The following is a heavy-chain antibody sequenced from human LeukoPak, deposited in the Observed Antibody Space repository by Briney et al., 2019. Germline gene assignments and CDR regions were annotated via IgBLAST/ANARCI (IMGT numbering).Heavy chain of an antibody. D-gene: IGHD3-10*01. J-gene: IGHJ6*03. Sequence: GGSLRLSCAASGFTFSSYAMSWVRQAPGKGLEWVSAISGIGGSTYYADSVKGRCTISRDNSKNTLYLQMNSLRAEDTAVYYCAKDGVLMGFGTPYYMDVWDKGTTVTVSS. V-gene: IGHV3-23*01. CDR2: ISGIGGST. CDR1: GFTFSSYA. CDR3: AKDGVLMGFGTPYYMDV.